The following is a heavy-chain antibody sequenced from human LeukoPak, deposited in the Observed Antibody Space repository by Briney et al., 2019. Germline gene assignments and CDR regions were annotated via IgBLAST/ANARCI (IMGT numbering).Heavy chain of an antibody. J-gene: IGHJ4*02. CDR3: ARELGTVALQPWGY. D-gene: IGHD4-23*01. Sequence: GRSLRLSCAASGFTFSSYGMHWVRQAPGKGLEWVAVIWYDGSNKYYADSVKGRFTISRDNSKNTLYLQMNSLRAEDTAVYYCARELGTVALQPWGYWGQGTLVTVSS. CDR2: IWYDGSNK. V-gene: IGHV3-33*01. CDR1: GFTFSSYG.